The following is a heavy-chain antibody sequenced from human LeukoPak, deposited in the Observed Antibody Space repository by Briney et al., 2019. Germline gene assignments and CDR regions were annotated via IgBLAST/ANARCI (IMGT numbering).Heavy chain of an antibody. CDR1: GGSFSGHY. J-gene: IGHJ4*02. Sequence: SETLSLTCAVYGGSFSGHYWSWIRQPPGKGLEWIGEINRSGSTNYNPSLKSRVTISVHTSNNQFSLKLSSVTAADSAVYYCARDSTVTVFDYWGQGTLVTVPS. D-gene: IGHD4-17*01. CDR2: INRSGST. CDR3: ARDSTVTVFDY. V-gene: IGHV4-34*01.